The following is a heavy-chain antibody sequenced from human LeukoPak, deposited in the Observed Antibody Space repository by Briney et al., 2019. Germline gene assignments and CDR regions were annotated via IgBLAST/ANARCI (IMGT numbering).Heavy chain of an antibody. Sequence: PSETLSLTCTVSGYSISSGYYWGWIRQPPGKGLEWIGSIYHSGSTYYNPSLKSRVTISVDTSKNQFSLNLTSVTAADTAVYYCVWHGSGGNYWGQGTLVTVSS. D-gene: IGHD2-15*01. CDR3: VWHGSGGNY. CDR1: GYSISSGYY. CDR2: IYHSGST. J-gene: IGHJ4*02. V-gene: IGHV4-38-2*02.